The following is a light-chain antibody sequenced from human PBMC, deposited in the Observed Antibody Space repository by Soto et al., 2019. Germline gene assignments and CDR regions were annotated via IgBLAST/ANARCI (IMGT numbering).Light chain of an antibody. CDR1: SVHNNYG. V-gene: IGLV4-69*01. Sequence: QPVLTQSPSASASLGASVKLTCTVSSVHNNYGFAWHQQQPGQGPRFLMKLTGDGNLARGDDIPDRFSGSISGAEHFLTISSLQSEDEADYYCQTWDNGVGVFGGGTKLTVL. CDR2: LTGDGNL. CDR3: QTWDNGVGV. J-gene: IGLJ3*02.